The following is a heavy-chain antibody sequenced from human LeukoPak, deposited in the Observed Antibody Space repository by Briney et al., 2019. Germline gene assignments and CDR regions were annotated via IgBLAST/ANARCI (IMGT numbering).Heavy chain of an antibody. Sequence: SETLSLTCAVYGGSFSGYYWSWIRQPPGKGLEWIREINHSGSTNYNPSLKSRVTISVDTSKNQFSLKLSSVTAADTAVYYCARPTTGSYDYWGQGTLVTVSS. CDR1: GGSFSGYY. D-gene: IGHD1-26*01. V-gene: IGHV4-34*01. CDR3: ARPTTGSYDY. CDR2: INHSGST. J-gene: IGHJ4*02.